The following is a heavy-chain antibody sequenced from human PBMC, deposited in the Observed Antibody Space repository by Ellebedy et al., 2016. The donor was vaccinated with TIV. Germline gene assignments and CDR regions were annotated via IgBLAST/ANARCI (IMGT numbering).Heavy chain of an antibody. CDR3: AVGVYYDSSGSNAFDI. J-gene: IGHJ3*02. D-gene: IGHD3-22*01. Sequence: AASVKVSCKASGYTFTSYGISWVRQAPGQELEWMGWISAYNGNTNYAQKLQGRVTMTTDTSTSTAYMELRSLRSDDTAVYYCAVGVYYDSSGSNAFDIWGQGTMVTVSS. CDR1: GYTFTSYG. CDR2: ISAYNGNT. V-gene: IGHV1-18*01.